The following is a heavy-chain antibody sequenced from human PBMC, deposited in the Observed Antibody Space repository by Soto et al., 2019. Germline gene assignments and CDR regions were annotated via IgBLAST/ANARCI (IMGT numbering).Heavy chain of an antibody. Sequence: GGSLRLSCAASGFTFSSYAMSWVRQAPGKGLEWVSAISGSGGSTYYADSVKGRFTTSRDNSKNTLYLQMNSLRAEDTAVYHCAKDTSSSWYPDYWGQGTLVTASS. CDR2: ISGSGGST. CDR1: GFTFSSYA. J-gene: IGHJ4*02. D-gene: IGHD6-13*01. V-gene: IGHV3-23*01. CDR3: AKDTSSSWYPDY.